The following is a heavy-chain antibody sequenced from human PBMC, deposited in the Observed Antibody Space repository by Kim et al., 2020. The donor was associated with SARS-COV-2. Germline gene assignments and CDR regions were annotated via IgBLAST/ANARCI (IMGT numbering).Heavy chain of an antibody. D-gene: IGHD3-10*01. V-gene: IGHV4-34*01. CDR2: INHSGST. CDR1: GGSFSGYY. CDR3: ARGVWFGELGTLYYYYYYGMDV. Sequence: SETLSLTCAVYGGSFSGYYWSWIRQPPGKGLEWIGEINHSGSTNYNPSLKSRVTISVDTSKNQFSLKLSSVTAADTAVYYCARGVWFGELGTLYYYYYYGMDVWGQGTTVTVSS. J-gene: IGHJ6*02.